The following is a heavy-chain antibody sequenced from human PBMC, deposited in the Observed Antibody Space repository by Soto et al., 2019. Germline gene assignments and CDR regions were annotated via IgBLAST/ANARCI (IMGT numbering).Heavy chain of an antibody. CDR2: IDFRGEK. J-gene: IGHJ4*02. D-gene: IGHD3-10*02. V-gene: IGHV4-30-4*01. Sequence: QVQLRESGPGLLRPSETLSLTCTASRASSSNPTDEDSWTWIRQPPGKGLEWIGSIDFRGEKNYGLAVAGRLVLSLDKAKNQVSLRKSSVTAEDTAVYYSARGMFYLATWGQGSLVTVSS. CDR3: ARGMFYLAT. CDR1: RASSSNPTDEDS.